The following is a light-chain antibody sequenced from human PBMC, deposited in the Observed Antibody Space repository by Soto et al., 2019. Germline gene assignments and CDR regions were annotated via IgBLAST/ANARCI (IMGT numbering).Light chain of an antibody. CDR1: ISDIGAYNH. Sequence: QALLTQPASVSGSPGQSITISCTGTISDIGAYNHVSWYQQYPGKAPTLMIYEVTNRPSGVSSRFSGSKSGNTASLTISGLQAGDEGDYYCRSYTTSDTWVFGGGTKVTVL. J-gene: IGLJ3*02. CDR3: RSYTTSDTWV. CDR2: EVT. V-gene: IGLV2-14*01.